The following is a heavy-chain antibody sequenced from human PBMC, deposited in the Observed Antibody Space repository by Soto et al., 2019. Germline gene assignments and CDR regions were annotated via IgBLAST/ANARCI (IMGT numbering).Heavy chain of an antibody. D-gene: IGHD1-1*01. J-gene: IGHJ5*01. Sequence: QVHLQESGPGLVAPSGTLSLTCTLSGCSVRAPDWWNWVRQSPDKGLEWIAEVHMSGHSNYNPSLRSRVSVSIDSSKNKFYLNLNSVTAADPAIYYCARVRQGCSANNCYFDPWGQGTQVTISS. CDR2: VHMSGHS. V-gene: IGHV4-4*02. CDR3: ARVRQGCSANNCYFDP. CDR1: GCSVRAPDW.